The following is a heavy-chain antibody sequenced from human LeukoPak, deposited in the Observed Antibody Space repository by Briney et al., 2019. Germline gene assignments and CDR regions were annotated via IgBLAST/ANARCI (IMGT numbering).Heavy chain of an antibody. CDR3: AELGITMIGGV. D-gene: IGHD3-10*02. Sequence: GGSLRLSCAASGFTFSSYGMNWVGQGPGKGLEWVSSISSSSSYIYYADSVKGRFTISRDNAKNSLYLQMNSLRAEDTAVYYCAELGITMIGGVWGKGTTVTISS. J-gene: IGHJ6*04. V-gene: IGHV3-21*06. CDR1: GFTFSSYG. CDR2: ISSSSSYI.